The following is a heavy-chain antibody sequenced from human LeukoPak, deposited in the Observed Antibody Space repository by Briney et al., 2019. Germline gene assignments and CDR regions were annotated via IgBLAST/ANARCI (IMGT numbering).Heavy chain of an antibody. CDR2: IKQDGSEK. Sequence: GGALRLSCAASGFTFSSYWMSWVRQAPGKGLEWVANIKQDGSEKYYVDSVKGRFTISRDNAKISLYLQMNSLRAEDTAVYYCARDWEEDYDFWSDLSGIDYYYYYYIDVWGRGTTVTVSS. D-gene: IGHD3-3*01. V-gene: IGHV3-7*01. CDR3: ARDWEEDYDFWSDLSGIDYYYYYYIDV. CDR1: GFTFSSYW. J-gene: IGHJ6*03.